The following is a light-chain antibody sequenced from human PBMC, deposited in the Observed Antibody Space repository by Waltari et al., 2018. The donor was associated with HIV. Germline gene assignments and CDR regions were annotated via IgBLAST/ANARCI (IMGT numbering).Light chain of an antibody. J-gene: IGLJ2*01. CDR2: DDS. V-gene: IGLV3-21*02. Sequence: SSVLRPRPSVSVAPGQTVRTTCAGNNVGRKDTHWYQQKPGQAPVLVVYDDSDRPSAIPERCSGSKSGNTATLGISRVEVGDGADYYCQVWDIISGYVIFGGGTKLAVL. CDR1: NVGRKD. CDR3: QVWDIISGYVI.